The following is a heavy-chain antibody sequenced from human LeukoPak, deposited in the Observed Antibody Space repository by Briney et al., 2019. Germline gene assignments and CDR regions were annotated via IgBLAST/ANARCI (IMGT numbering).Heavy chain of an antibody. CDR1: GYTFRSYY. Sequence: ASVKVSCKASGYTFRSYYMHWVRQAPGQGLEWMGIINPSGGSTSYAQKFQGRVTMTRDMSTSTVYMELSSLRSEDTAVYYCARLPVGAMYFDDYWGEGTLVTVSS. CDR2: INPSGGST. J-gene: IGHJ4*02. D-gene: IGHD1-26*01. CDR3: ARLPVGAMYFDDY. V-gene: IGHV1-46*01.